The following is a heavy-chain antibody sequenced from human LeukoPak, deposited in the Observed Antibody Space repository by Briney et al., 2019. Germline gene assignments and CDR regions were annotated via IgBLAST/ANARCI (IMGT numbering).Heavy chain of an antibody. CDR1: GFTFSTYW. Sequence: PGGSLRLSCAASGFTFSTYWMHWVRQAPGKGLVWVSRISSDGSSTNYADSVKGRFTISRDNAKNTLYLQMNSLRAEDTAVYYCARGAPAYCGGDCYFADYWGQGTLVTVSS. CDR3: ARGAPAYCGGDCYFADY. J-gene: IGHJ4*02. D-gene: IGHD2-21*02. CDR2: ISSDGSST. V-gene: IGHV3-74*01.